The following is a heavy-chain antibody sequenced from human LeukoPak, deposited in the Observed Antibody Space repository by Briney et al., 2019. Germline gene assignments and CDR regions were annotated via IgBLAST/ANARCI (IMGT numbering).Heavy chain of an antibody. V-gene: IGHV3-43*02. Sequence: GSSLRLPCAASGFTYDDYAMHWVRQAPGKGLEWVSLISGDGGSTYYADSVNGRFTICRDNSKNSLYLQMNSLRTEDTALYYCTKDIWAYCGGDCYPPGCMDVWGQGTTVTVSS. D-gene: IGHD2-21*02. CDR2: ISGDGGST. J-gene: IGHJ6*02. CDR3: TKDIWAYCGGDCYPPGCMDV. CDR1: GFTYDDYA.